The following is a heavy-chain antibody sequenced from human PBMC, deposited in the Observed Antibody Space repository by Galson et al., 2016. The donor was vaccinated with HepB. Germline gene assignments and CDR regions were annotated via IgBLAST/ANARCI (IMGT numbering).Heavy chain of an antibody. J-gene: IGHJ3*01. D-gene: IGHD6-6*01. CDR2: ISSSVSTI. CDR1: GFTFSRSG. Sequence: SLRLSCAGSGFTFSRSGLNWVRQAPGKGLQWISYISSSVSTIYYADSVMGRFTISRDNAKNSVYLQMHSLVDDDTAVYYCARELVRSAFDLWGQGTMVTVSS. CDR3: ARELVRSAFDL. V-gene: IGHV3-48*02.